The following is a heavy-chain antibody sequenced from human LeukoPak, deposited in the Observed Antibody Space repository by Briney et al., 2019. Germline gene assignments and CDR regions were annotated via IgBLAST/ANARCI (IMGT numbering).Heavy chain of an antibody. CDR1: GYTFTSYG. CDR2: ISAYNGNT. D-gene: IGHD5-18*01. CDR3: ARESPGYSYGYFVE. Sequence: ASVKVSCKASGYTFTSYGISWVRQAPGQGLEWMGWISAYNGNTNYAQKLQGRVTMTTDTSTSTAYMELRSLRSDDTAVYYCARESPGYSYGYFVEWGQGTLVTVSS. V-gene: IGHV1-18*01. J-gene: IGHJ4*02.